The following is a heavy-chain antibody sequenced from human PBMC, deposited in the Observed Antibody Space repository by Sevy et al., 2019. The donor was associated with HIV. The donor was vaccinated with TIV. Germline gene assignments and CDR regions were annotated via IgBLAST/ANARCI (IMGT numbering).Heavy chain of an antibody. CDR3: ATTSTPLYYYALDV. D-gene: IGHD1-26*01. V-gene: IGHV3-53*01. J-gene: IGHJ6*02. CDR2: IYSGEYT. Sequence: GGSLRLSCAASGFTVSSKYMSWVRQAPGKGLEWVSVIYSGEYTYYADSVKGRFTISRDISKNTLNLEMNNLRAEDTAIYYCATTSTPLYYYALDVWGQGTTVIVSS. CDR1: GFTVSSKY.